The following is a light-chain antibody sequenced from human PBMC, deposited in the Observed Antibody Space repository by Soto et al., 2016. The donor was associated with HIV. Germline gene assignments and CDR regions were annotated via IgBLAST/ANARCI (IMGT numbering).Light chain of an antibody. CDR1: NIGSKS. V-gene: IGLV3-21*03. CDR3: QVWDTSSDVV. J-gene: IGLJ2*01. CDR2: DDS. Sequence: SYVLTQPPSVSVAPGKTARITCGGNNIGSKSVYWYQQKPGRAPVLVVYDDSDRPSGIPERFSGSNSGNTATLTISRVEAGDEADYYCQVWDTSSDVVFGGGTKLTVL.